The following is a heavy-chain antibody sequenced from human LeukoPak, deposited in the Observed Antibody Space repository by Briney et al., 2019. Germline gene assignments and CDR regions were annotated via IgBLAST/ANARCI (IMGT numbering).Heavy chain of an antibody. D-gene: IGHD3-10*02. CDR2: IIPILGIA. Sequence: SVKVSCKASGGTFSNYAISWVRQAPGQGLEWMGRIIPILGIANYAQKFQGRVTITSDKSTSTAYMELSSLRSEDTAVYYCGRLCAGDYYYMDDWGKGATVTLS. J-gene: IGHJ6*03. CDR1: GGTFSNYA. CDR3: GRLCAGDYYYMDD. V-gene: IGHV1-69*04.